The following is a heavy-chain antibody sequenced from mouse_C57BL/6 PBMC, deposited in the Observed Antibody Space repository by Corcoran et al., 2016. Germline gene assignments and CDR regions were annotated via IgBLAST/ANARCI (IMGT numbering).Heavy chain of an antibody. CDR3: AKEKKPSAFAY. CDR2: INTYSGVP. J-gene: IGHJ3*01. CDR1: GYTFTTYG. D-gene: IGHD3-2*02. V-gene: IGHV9-3*01. Sequence: QIQLVQSGPELQKPGETVKISCKASGYTFTTYGMSWVKQAPGKGLKWMGWINTYSGVPTYADDFKGRFAFSLETSASTAYLQINNLKNEDTATYFCAKEKKPSAFAYWGQGTLVTVSA.